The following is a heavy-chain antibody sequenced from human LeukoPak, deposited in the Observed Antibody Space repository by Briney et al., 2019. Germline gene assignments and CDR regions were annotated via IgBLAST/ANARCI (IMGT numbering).Heavy chain of an antibody. V-gene: IGHV4-4*07. D-gene: IGHD6-13*01. J-gene: IGHJ4*02. CDR3: ASEPTYSSSWYFY. CDR1: GGSISSYY. Sequence: PSETLSLTCTVSGGSISSYYWSWIRQPAGKGLEWIGRIYTSGSTNYNPSLKSRVTISVDTSKNQFSLKLSSVTAADTAVYYCASEPTYSSSWYFYWGQGTLVTVSS. CDR2: IYTSGST.